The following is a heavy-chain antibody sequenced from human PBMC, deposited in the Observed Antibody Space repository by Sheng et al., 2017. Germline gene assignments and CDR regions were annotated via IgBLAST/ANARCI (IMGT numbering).Heavy chain of an antibody. V-gene: IGHV4-61*02. D-gene: IGHD3-3*01. Sequence: QVQLQESGPGLVKPSQTLSLTCTVSGGSISSGSYYWSWIRQPAGKGLEWIGRIYTSGSTNYNPSLKSRVTISVDTSKNQFSLKLSSVTAADTAVYYCARAPDVLRFLEWFEGAFDYWGQGTLVTVSS. CDR3: ARAPDVLRFLEWFEGAFDY. CDR1: GGSISSGSYY. CDR2: IYTSGST. J-gene: IGHJ4*02.